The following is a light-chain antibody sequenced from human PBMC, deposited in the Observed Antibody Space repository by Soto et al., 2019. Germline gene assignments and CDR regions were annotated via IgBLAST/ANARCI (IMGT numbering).Light chain of an antibody. CDR3: QQYGSSPQT. V-gene: IGKV3-20*01. J-gene: IGKJ1*01. Sequence: EIVLPQSPGTLSLSPGERATLSCRASQSVSSSYLAWYQQKPGQAPRLLIYDASSRATGIPDRFSGSGSGTDFTLTISRLEPEDFAVYFCQQYGSSPQTFGQGTKVDIK. CDR2: DAS. CDR1: QSVSSSY.